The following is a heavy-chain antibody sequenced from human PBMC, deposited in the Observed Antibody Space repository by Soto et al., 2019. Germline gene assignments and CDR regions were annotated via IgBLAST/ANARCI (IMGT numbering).Heavy chain of an antibody. CDR2: INRDGSER. Sequence: PGGSLRLSCEAYGFTFSSYWMGWVRQAPGKGLEWVANINRDGSERYYADSVKGRFTISRDNAKNSLFLQMNSLRADDTAVYYCXRDSVRDYLHYYYGMDVWGQGTTVTVSS. D-gene: IGHD4-17*01. CDR3: XRDSVRDYLHYYYGMDV. CDR1: GFTFSSYW. J-gene: IGHJ6*02. V-gene: IGHV3-7*01.